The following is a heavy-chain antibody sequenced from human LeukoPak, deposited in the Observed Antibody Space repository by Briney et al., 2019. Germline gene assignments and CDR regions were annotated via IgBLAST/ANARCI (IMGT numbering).Heavy chain of an antibody. J-gene: IGHJ4*02. CDR2: IKPDGSEK. CDR1: GLTFGGYL. Sequence: GGSLRLSCAASGLTFGGYLMSWGRQAPGKGLEWVANIKPDGSEKYYVDSMMGRFTISRDNAKDSLYLEMNSLRAEDTAVYYCARDRTRHPYWGQGTLVTVSS. D-gene: IGHD3/OR15-3a*01. V-gene: IGHV3-7*05. CDR3: ARDRTRHPY.